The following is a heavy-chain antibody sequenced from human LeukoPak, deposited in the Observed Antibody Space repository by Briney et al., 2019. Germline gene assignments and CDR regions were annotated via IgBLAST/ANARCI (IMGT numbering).Heavy chain of an antibody. Sequence: GGSLRLSCAASGFTFSSYAMSWVRQAPGKGLEWVSAISGSGGSTYYADSVKGRFTISRDNSKNTLYLQMNSLRAEDTAVYYYAKAEEYYYYYGMDVWGQGTTVTVSS. J-gene: IGHJ6*02. CDR2: ISGSGGST. CDR3: AKAEEYYYYYGMDV. CDR1: GFTFSSYA. V-gene: IGHV3-23*01.